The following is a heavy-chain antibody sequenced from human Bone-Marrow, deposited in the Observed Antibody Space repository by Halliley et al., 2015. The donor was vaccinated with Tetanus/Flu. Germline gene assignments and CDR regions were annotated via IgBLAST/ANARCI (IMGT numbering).Heavy chain of an antibody. CDR2: IYYTGNS. CDR1: GGSMSTIGHS. V-gene: IGHV4-30-2*01. D-gene: IGHD2-8*01. Sequence: TLSLTCTVSGGSMSTIGHSWSWIRQPPGKGLEWIGYIYYTGNSYDNPSLRSRVTFSLDKSKNQFSLRMTSVTAADTAIYYCARVYDVTRMARFDTWGLGTLVSVSS. CDR3: ARVYDVTRMARFDT. J-gene: IGHJ4*02.